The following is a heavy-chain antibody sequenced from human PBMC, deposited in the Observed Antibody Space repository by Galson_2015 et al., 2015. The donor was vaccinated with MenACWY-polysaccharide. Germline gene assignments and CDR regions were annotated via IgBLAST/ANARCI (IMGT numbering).Heavy chain of an antibody. J-gene: IGHJ3*02. CDR1: GSRFSHSG. CDR3: AREGSRIVFHAFDT. V-gene: IGHV3-33*01. Sequence: SLRLSCAASGSRFSHSGMHWVRQAPGKGLEWVAVIQYDGSMIVYADSVKGRFTISRDNSKNTLFLEMNSLGAEDTAVYYCAREGSRIVFHAFDTWGQGTMVTVSS. CDR2: IQYDGSMI. D-gene: IGHD2-15*01.